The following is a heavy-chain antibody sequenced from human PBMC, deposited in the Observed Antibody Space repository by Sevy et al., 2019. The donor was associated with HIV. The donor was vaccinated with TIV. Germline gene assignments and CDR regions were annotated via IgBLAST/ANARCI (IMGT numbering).Heavy chain of an antibody. V-gene: IGHV3-48*02. J-gene: IGHJ4*02. D-gene: IGHD2-21*01. Sequence: GGSLRLSCAASGFTFNTYSLIWVRQTPGKGVEWLSFIGTAAGVTYYADSVKGRFTISRDNAKNSLYLQMNSLRDEDTAVYYCARCPGHYSIDYWGQGTLVTVSS. CDR3: ARCPGHYSIDY. CDR1: GFTFNTYS. CDR2: IGTAAGVT.